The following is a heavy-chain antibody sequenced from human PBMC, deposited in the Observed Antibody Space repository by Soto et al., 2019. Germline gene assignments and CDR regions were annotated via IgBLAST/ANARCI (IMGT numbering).Heavy chain of an antibody. J-gene: IGHJ4*02. CDR2: INAGNGNT. Sequence: ASVKVSCKASGYAFTSYAMHWVRQAPGQRLEWMGWINAGNGNTKYSQKFQGRVTITRDTSASTAYMELSSLRSEDTAVYYCARGITLPTPLDYWGQGTLVTVSS. CDR3: ARGITLPTPLDY. CDR1: GYAFTSYA. D-gene: IGHD1-20*01. V-gene: IGHV1-3*01.